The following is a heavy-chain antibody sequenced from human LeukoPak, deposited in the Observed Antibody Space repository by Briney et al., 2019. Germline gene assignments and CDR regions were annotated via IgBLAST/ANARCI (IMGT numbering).Heavy chain of an antibody. CDR2: IYPNSGGT. Sequence: GASVKVSCKASGYTFTGYYMHWVRQAPGQGLEWMGRIYPNSGGTNYAQKFQGRVTMTRDTSISTAYMELSRLRSDDTAVYYCARERLPLYYYDSSGYRLFDYWGQGTLVTVSS. CDR1: GYTFTGYY. CDR3: ARERLPLYYYDSSGYRLFDY. V-gene: IGHV1-2*06. D-gene: IGHD3-22*01. J-gene: IGHJ4*02.